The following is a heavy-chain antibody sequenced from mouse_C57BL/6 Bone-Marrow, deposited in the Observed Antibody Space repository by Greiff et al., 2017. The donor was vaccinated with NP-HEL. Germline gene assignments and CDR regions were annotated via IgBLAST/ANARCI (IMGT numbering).Heavy chain of an antibody. D-gene: IGHD2-5*01. CDR3: ARQAYYSNLYAMDY. CDR2: IWSDGST. J-gene: IGHJ4*01. V-gene: IGHV2-6-1*01. Sequence: VKLEESGPGLVAPSQSLSITCTVSGFSLTSYGVHWVRQPPGKGLEWLVVIWSDGSTTYNSALKSRLSISKDNSKSQVFLKMNSLQTDDTAMYYCARQAYYSNLYAMDYWGQGTSVTVSS. CDR1: GFSLTSYG.